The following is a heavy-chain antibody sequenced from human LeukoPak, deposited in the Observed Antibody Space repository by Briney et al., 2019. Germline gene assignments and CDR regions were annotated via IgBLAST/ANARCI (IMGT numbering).Heavy chain of an antibody. Sequence: QPGGSLRLSCAAAGFTFSSYGMHWVRQAPGKGLEWVAVIWYDGSNKYYADSVKGRFTISRDNSKNTLYLQMNSLRAEDTAVYYCAREVSYSSSWYGWFDPWGQGTLVTVSS. CDR2: IWYDGSNK. CDR1: GFTFSSYG. D-gene: IGHD6-13*01. CDR3: AREVSYSSSWYGWFDP. V-gene: IGHV3-33*08. J-gene: IGHJ5*02.